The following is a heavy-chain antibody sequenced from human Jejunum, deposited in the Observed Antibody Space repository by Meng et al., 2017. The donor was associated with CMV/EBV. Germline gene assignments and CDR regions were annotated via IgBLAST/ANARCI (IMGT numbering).Heavy chain of an antibody. CDR3: AKDLFYDGSGYYLGN. J-gene: IGHJ4*02. V-gene: IGHV3-23*03. CDR2: IYSGGSTT. CDR1: GLTVRTYA. D-gene: IGHD3-22*01. Sequence: SGLTVRTYAMTWVRQAPGKGLEWVSLIYSGGSTTYYADSVKGRFTISRDDSKNTLYLQMNSLRAEDTAIYYCAKDLFYDGSGYYLGNWGQGALVTVSS.